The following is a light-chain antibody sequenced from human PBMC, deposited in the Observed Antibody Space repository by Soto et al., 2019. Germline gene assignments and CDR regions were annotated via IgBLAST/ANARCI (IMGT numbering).Light chain of an antibody. CDR2: DTS. CDR1: QSLSNSF. V-gene: IGKV3-20*01. CDR3: KQYGTSEII. J-gene: IGKJ5*01. Sequence: EVGGAQSPGTLSLSQGGRATLTCRASQSLSNSFIAWYQQKPGQAPRLLIYDTSSRASGIPDRFSGSGSGTDFTLTISRLETEDFAVFYCKQYGTSEIIFGQGTRLDIK.